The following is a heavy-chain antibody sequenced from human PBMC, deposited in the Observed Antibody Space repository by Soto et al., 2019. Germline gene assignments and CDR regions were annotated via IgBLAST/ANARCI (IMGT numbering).Heavy chain of an antibody. D-gene: IGHD3-10*01. Sequence: ASVKVSCKASGYIFTTHWMHWVRQAPGQGLEWMAVINPKSGYAVYAQELQGRLALTRDTSTSTVYMELSSLRSDDTAVYYCARDHSRDHGAWRFNLCGQGSLFTVSS. CDR2: INPKSGYA. CDR1: GYIFTTHW. V-gene: IGHV1-46*04. CDR3: ARDHSRDHGAWRFNL. J-gene: IGHJ5*02.